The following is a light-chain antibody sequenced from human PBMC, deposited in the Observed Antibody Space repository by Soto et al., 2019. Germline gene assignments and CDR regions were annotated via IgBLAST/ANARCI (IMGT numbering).Light chain of an antibody. CDR3: CSYEGSYIYV. V-gene: IGLV2-11*01. J-gene: IGLJ1*01. CDR1: SSDVGGYNY. CDR2: DVS. Sequence: SALTQPRSVSGSPGQSVTISCTGTSSDVGGYNYVSWYQQHPGKAPKLMIYDVSKRPSGVPDRFSGSKSGNTASLTISGLQAEDEADYYCCSYEGSYIYVFGTGTKVTVL.